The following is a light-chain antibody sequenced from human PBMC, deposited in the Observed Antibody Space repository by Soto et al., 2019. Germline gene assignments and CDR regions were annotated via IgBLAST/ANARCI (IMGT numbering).Light chain of an antibody. CDR1: QSVIISY. CDR2: GAS. CDR3: QQYRSSLWT. Sequence: EIVLTQSPGTQSLSPGDRATLSCRASQSVIISYLAWYQQKPGQVPRLFIFGASRRATDIPDRFSGSGSGPDFTINISRLEPEDFEVYYCQQYRSSLWTFGQGTKVEIK. V-gene: IGKV3-20*01. J-gene: IGKJ1*01.